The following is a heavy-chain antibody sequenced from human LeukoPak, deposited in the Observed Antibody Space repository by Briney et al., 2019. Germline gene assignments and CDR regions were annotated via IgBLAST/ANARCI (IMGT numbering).Heavy chain of an antibody. CDR2: INSDGSSI. V-gene: IGHV3-74*01. Sequence: GGSLRLSCVVSGFTFSSSAMTWVRQAPGKGLVWVSRINSDGSSINYADSVKGRFTISRDNAKNTLYLQMNSLRVEDTAVYYCARASSTSCYYWGQGTLVTVSS. CDR1: GFTFSSSA. J-gene: IGHJ4*02. D-gene: IGHD2-2*01. CDR3: ARASSTSCYY.